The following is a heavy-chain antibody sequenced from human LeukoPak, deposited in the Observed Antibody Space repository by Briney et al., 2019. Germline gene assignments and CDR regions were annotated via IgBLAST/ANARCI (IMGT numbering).Heavy chain of an antibody. V-gene: IGHV4-59*12. CDR3: ARGLRGSTYYDFWSGSTYFDY. CDR2: MSYSGDT. D-gene: IGHD3-3*01. Sequence: SETLSLTCTVSGGSIKTTYYWNWLRQSPGKGLEWIGHMSYSGDTNYNPSLKSRVTISVDTSKNQFSLKLSSVTAADTAVYYCARGLRGSTYYDFWSGSTYFDYWGQGTLVTVSS. J-gene: IGHJ4*02. CDR1: GGSIKTTYY.